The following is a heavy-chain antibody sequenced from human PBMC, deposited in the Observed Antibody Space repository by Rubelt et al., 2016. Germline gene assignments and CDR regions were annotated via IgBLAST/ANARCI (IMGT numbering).Heavy chain of an antibody. CDR3: ARAPYYGSGSTQDYYYGMDV. D-gene: IGHD3-10*01. Sequence: PGRGLEWMGRINPNSGGTNYAQKFQGRVTMTRDTSISTAYMELSRLRSDDTAVYYCARAPYYGSGSTQDYYYGMDVWGQGTTVTVSS. J-gene: IGHJ6*02. CDR2: INPNSGGT. V-gene: IGHV1-2*06.